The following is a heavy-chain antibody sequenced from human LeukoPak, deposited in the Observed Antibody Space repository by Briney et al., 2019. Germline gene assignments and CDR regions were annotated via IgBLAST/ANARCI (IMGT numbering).Heavy chain of an antibody. Sequence: GGSLRLSCAASGFTFSSYSMNWVRQAPGKGLEWVSYISSSSSTIYYADSVKGRFTISRDNAKNSLYLQMNSLRAEDTAVYYCAIIYLIVGATTFDYWGQGTLVTVSS. CDR2: ISSSSSTI. CDR3: AIIYLIVGATTFDY. V-gene: IGHV3-48*01. J-gene: IGHJ4*02. CDR1: GFTFSSYS. D-gene: IGHD1-26*01.